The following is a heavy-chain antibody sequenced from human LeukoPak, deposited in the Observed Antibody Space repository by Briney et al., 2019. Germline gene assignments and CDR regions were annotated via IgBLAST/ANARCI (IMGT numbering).Heavy chain of an antibody. CDR3: ARDLTTVTTAYDAFDI. D-gene: IGHD4-17*01. V-gene: IGHV1-2*02. Sequence: GWSLRLSCAASGFTFTGYYMHWVRQAPGQGLEWMGWINPNSGGTNYAQKFQGRVTMTRDTSISTAYMELSRLRSDDTAVYYCARDLTTVTTAYDAFDIWGQGTMVTVSS. CDR1: GFTFTGYY. J-gene: IGHJ3*02. CDR2: INPNSGGT.